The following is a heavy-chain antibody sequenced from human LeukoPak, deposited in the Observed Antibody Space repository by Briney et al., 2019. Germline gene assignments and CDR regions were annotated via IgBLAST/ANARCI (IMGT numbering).Heavy chain of an antibody. CDR3: AGGSGYHRWGAFDI. CDR1: GGTFSSYA. D-gene: IGHD3-22*01. V-gene: IGHV1-69*06. CDR2: IIPIFGTA. Sequence: SVTVSCKASGGTFSSYAISWVRQAPGQGLEWMGGIIPIFGTANYAQKFQGRVTITADKSTSTAYMELSSLRSEDTAVYYCAGGSGYHRWGAFDIWGQGTMVTVSS. J-gene: IGHJ3*02.